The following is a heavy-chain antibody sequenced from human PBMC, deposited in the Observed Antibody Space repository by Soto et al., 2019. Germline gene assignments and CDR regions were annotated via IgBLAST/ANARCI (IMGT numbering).Heavy chain of an antibody. J-gene: IGHJ4*02. Sequence: PGGSLRLSCAASGFTFSSYAMSWVRQAPGEGLEWVSAISGSGGSTYYADSVKGRFTISRDNSKNTLYLQMNSLRAEDTAVYYCAKDDGYDSSGFDWGQGTLVTVSS. CDR3: AKDDGYDSSGFD. V-gene: IGHV3-23*01. CDR2: ISGSGGST. CDR1: GFTFSSYA. D-gene: IGHD3-22*01.